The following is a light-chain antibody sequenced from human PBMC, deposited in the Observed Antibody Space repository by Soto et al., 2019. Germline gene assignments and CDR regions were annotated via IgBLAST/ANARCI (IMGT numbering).Light chain of an antibody. CDR1: QGIGTD. J-gene: IGKJ1*01. CDR2: STS. CDR3: QQYNSYSRP. V-gene: IGKV1-17*01. Sequence: DIQMTQSPSSLSASVGDRVTITCRASQGIGTDLGWYRQKPGRAPERLIYSTSSLQSGVPSRFSGSGSGTEFSLTINSLQPDDFATYYCQQYNSYSRPFGQGTKVDIK.